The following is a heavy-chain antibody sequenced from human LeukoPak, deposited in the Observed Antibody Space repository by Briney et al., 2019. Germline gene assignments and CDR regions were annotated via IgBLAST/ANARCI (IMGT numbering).Heavy chain of an antibody. D-gene: IGHD3-10*01. CDR1: GGSLNTPNYY. J-gene: IGHJ5*02. CDR2: IFYSGGT. V-gene: IGHV4-39*07. Sequence: PSETLSLTCTVSGGSLNTPNYYWGWIRQTPGKGLEWIGNIFYSGGTYYSPSLTSRVTISLDTSRNQFSLRLNSVTAADTAVYYCARGGYYGSGNDFRFDPWGQGTLVTVSS. CDR3: ARGGYYGSGNDFRFDP.